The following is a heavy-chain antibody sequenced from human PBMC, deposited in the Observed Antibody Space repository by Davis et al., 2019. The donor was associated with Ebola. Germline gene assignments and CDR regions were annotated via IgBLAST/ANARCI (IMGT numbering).Heavy chain of an antibody. CDR3: ARGWSSSWYDYYYYMDV. Sequence: PSETLSLICTVSGGSISSSSYYWGWIRQPPGKGLAWIGSIYYSGSTYYNPSLKSRVTISVDTSKNQFSLKLSSVTAADTAVYYCARGWSSSWYDYYYYMDVWGKGTTVTVSS. CDR1: GGSISSSSYY. D-gene: IGHD6-13*01. CDR2: IYYSGST. V-gene: IGHV4-39*07. J-gene: IGHJ6*03.